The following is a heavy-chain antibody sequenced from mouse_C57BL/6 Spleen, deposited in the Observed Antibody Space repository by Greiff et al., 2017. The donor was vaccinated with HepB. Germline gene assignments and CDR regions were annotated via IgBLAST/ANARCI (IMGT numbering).Heavy chain of an antibody. V-gene: IGHV5-16*01. CDR3: ARVYGSSYWYFDV. Sequence: EVQLVESEGGLVQPGSSMKLSCTASGFTFSDYYMAWVRQVPEKGLEWVANINYDGSSTYYLDSLKSRFIISRDNAKNILYLQMSSLKSEDTATYYCARVYGSSYWYFDVWCTGTTVTVSS. J-gene: IGHJ1*03. CDR1: GFTFSDYY. CDR2: INYDGSST. D-gene: IGHD1-1*01.